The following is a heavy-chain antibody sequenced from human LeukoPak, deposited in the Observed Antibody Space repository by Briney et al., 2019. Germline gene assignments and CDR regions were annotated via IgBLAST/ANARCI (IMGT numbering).Heavy chain of an antibody. CDR3: AKGLQWELPFDY. V-gene: IGHV3-11*01. CDR2: ISSSGSTI. J-gene: IGHJ4*02. D-gene: IGHD1-26*01. Sequence: GGSLRLSCAASGFTFSGYYMSWIRQAPGKGLEWVSYISSSGSTIYYADSVKGRFTISRDSSKNTLYLQMNSLRAEDTALYYCAKGLQWELPFDYWGQGTLVTVSS. CDR1: GFTFSGYY.